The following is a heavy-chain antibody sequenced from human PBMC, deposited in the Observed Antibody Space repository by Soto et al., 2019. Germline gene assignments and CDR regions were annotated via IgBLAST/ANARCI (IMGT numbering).Heavy chain of an antibody. Sequence: QLQLQESGPGLVKPSETLSLTCSVSGGSISSSSHYWGWIRQPPGKGLEWIGSIHYSGTTYYNPSLKSRLTISVDSSMSQFSLKLNSATAADTAVYYCARVRGMTTATKDRGLDVWGQGTTVTVSS. CDR2: IHYSGTT. D-gene: IGHD4-17*01. V-gene: IGHV4-39*01. CDR3: ARVRGMTTATKDRGLDV. J-gene: IGHJ6*02. CDR1: GGSISSSSHY.